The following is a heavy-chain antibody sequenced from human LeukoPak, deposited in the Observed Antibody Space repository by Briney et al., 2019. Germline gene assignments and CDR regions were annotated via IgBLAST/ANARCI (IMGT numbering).Heavy chain of an antibody. CDR3: GRATPRIRAFDI. J-gene: IGHJ3*02. V-gene: IGHV3-74*01. Sequence: GGSLRLSCAASGFTFSSYWMHWVRQAPGKGLVWVSRINSDGSSTSYADSVKGRFTISRDNAKNTLYLQMNSLRAEDRAVYYCGRATPRIRAFDIWGQGTMVTVSS. D-gene: IGHD2-21*01. CDR2: INSDGSST. CDR1: GFTFSSYW.